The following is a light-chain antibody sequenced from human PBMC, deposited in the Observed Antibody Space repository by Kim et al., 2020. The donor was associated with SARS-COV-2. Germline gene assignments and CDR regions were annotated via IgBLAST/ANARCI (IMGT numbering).Light chain of an antibody. CDR3: QQYYGPPYT. J-gene: IGKJ2*01. CDR1: RSVLYSSNNKNY. V-gene: IGKV4-1*01. Sequence: DIVMTQSPDSLAVSLGERATINCKSSRSVLYSSNNKNYLAWYQQKPGLPPRLLIYWASTRESGVPDRFSGSGSGTDFTLTISSLQAEDVEVYYCQQYYGPPYTFGQGTKLEI. CDR2: WAS.